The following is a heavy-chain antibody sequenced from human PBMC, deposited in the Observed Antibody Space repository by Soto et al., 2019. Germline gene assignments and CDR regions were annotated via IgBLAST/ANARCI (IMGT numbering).Heavy chain of an antibody. J-gene: IGHJ4*02. CDR2: IYCSGST. CDR1: GGSVSSGSYY. CDR3: AREGDILTGSEFDY. Sequence: QVQLQESGPGLVKPSETLSLTCTVSGGSVSSGSYYWSWIRQPPGKGLEWIGYIYCSGSTNYNPSLKSRVTISVDTSKNQFSLKLSSVTAADTAVYYCAREGDILTGSEFDYWGQGTLVTVSS. V-gene: IGHV4-61*01. D-gene: IGHD3-9*01.